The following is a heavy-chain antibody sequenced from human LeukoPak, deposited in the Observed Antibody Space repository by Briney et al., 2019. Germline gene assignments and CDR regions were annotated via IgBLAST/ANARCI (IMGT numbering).Heavy chain of an antibody. V-gene: IGHV4-30-2*01. D-gene: IGHD3-3*01. CDR3: ARKKYYDFWTKGFDY. CDR2: IYHSGST. J-gene: IGHJ4*02. Sequence: SETLSLTCAVSGGSISSGGYSWSWIRQPPGKGLEWIGYIYHSGSTYYNPSLKSRVTISVDTSKNQFSLKLSSVTAADTAVYYCARKKYYDFWTKGFDYWGQGTLVTVSS. CDR1: GGSISSGGYS.